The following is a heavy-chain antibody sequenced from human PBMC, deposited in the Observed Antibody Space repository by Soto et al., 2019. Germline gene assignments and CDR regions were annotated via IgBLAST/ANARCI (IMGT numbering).Heavy chain of an antibody. Sequence: PSETLSLTCTVSGGSINSYYWSWIRQPPGGGLEWIGYIYYSGSTNYNPSLKSRVTISVDTSKNQFSLKLSSVTAADTAVYYCARHSYYDNSGPYDYWGQGTLVTVSS. CDR2: IYYSGST. D-gene: IGHD3-22*01. CDR3: ARHSYYDNSGPYDY. J-gene: IGHJ4*02. CDR1: GGSINSYY. V-gene: IGHV4-59*08.